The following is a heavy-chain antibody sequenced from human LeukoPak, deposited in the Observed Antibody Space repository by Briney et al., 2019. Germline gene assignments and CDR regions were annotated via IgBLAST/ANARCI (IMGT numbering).Heavy chain of an antibody. Sequence: PSETLSLTCTVSGGSISSSSYYWGWIRQPPGKGLEWIGSIYYSGSTYYNPSLKSRVTISVDTSKNQFSLKLSSVTAADTAVYYCARQGLGGSQPLDFDYWGQGTLVTVSS. V-gene: IGHV4-39*01. CDR3: ARQGLGGSQPLDFDY. CDR1: GGSISSSSYY. J-gene: IGHJ4*02. D-gene: IGHD1-26*01. CDR2: IYYSGST.